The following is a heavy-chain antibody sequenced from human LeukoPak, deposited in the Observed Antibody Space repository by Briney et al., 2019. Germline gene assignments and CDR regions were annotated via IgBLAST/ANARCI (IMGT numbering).Heavy chain of an antibody. J-gene: IGHJ4*02. Sequence: GGSLRLSCAASGFTFGNYGMSWVRQAPGKGLEWVANIKQDGSEKYYVDSVKGRFTISRDNAKNSLYLQMNSLRAEDTAVYYCAIDHIVGATDYWGQGTLVTVSS. CDR1: GFTFGNYG. V-gene: IGHV3-7*01. CDR3: AIDHIVGATDY. CDR2: IKQDGSEK. D-gene: IGHD1-26*01.